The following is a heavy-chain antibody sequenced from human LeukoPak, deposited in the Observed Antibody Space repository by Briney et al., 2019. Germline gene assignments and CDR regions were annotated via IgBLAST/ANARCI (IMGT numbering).Heavy chain of an antibody. CDR2: RFSSGIT. J-gene: IGHJ6*03. Sequence: SETLSLTCTVSGASISTYYWSWLRQPAGKGLEWIGRRFSSGITNYNPSLKSRVTMSVDMSKNQFSLKLNSVTAADTAVYYCAGDGYGSSMDVWGKGTTVTVSS. D-gene: IGHD6-13*01. CDR1: GASISTYY. V-gene: IGHV4-4*07. CDR3: AGDGYGSSMDV.